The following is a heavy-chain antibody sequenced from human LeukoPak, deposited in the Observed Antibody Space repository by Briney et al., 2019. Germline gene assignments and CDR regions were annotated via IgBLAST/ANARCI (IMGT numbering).Heavy chain of an antibody. D-gene: IGHD5-18*01. CDR3: ARGTIRLWPQGYFDY. Sequence: GGSLRLSCAASGFTFSSYAMHWVRQAPGKGLEWVAVISYDGSNKYYADSVKGRFTISRDNSKNTLYLQMNSLRAEDTAVYYCARGTIRLWPQGYFDYWGQGTLVTVSS. CDR1: GFTFSSYA. CDR2: ISYDGSNK. J-gene: IGHJ4*02. V-gene: IGHV3-30-3*01.